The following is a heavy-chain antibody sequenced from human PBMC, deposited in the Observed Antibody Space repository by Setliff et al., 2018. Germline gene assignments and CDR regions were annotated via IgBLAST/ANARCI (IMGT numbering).Heavy chain of an antibody. CDR3: ARTRYGLGGRPY. J-gene: IGHJ4*02. CDR2: IFHSGTT. Sequence: PSETLSLTCSVSGGSVSSGSYYWGWIRQPPGKGLEWIGSIFHSGTTYYNPSLKSRITMSVDTSMNQLSLRLSSVTAADTAVYYCARTRYGLGGRPYWGQGTLVTVSS. V-gene: IGHV4-39*01. D-gene: IGHD2-15*01. CDR1: GGSVSSGSYY.